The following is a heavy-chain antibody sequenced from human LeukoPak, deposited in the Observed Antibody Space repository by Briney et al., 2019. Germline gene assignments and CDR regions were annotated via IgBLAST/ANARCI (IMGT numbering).Heavy chain of an antibody. CDR1: GYSSTDYW. CDR2: IYPGDSDA. J-gene: IGHJ3*02. D-gene: IGHD5-24*01. V-gene: IGHV5-51*01. Sequence: GESLKISCKGSGYSSTDYWIGWVRQMPGKGLEWMGIIYPGDSDARYSPPFQGQVTISADKSISTAYLQWSSLKASDTAMYYCATRRDGYIIDAFDIWGQGTMVTVSS. CDR3: ATRRDGYIIDAFDI.